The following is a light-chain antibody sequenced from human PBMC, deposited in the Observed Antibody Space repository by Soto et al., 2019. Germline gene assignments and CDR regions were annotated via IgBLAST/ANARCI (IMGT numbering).Light chain of an antibody. CDR3: QQRSSWPRT. J-gene: IGKJ4*01. V-gene: IGKV3-11*01. CDR2: DAS. Sequence: EIVLTQSPATLSLSPGERATLSCRASQSVSSYLAWYQQKPGQAPRLLIYDASNGATGIPARFSGSGSGTDFTLTISSLEPEDFAVYYCQQRSSWPRTFGGGTKVDIK. CDR1: QSVSSY.